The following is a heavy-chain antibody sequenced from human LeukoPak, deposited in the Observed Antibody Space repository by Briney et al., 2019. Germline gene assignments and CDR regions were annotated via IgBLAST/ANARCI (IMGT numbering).Heavy chain of an antibody. CDR3: ARAIRAAAGPYYFDY. CDR2: IYSGGST. V-gene: IGHV3-66*01. CDR1: GFTVSSNY. Sequence: GGSLRLSCAASGFTVSSNYMSWVRQAPGKGLEWVSVIYSGGSTYYADSVKGRFTISRDNSKNTLYLQMNSLRAEDTAVYYCARAIRAAAGPYYFDYWGQGTLVTVSS. J-gene: IGHJ4*02. D-gene: IGHD6-13*01.